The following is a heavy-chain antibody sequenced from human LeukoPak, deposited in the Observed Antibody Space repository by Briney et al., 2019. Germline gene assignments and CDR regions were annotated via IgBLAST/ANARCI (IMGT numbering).Heavy chain of an antibody. CDR3: ASFYAPDRGIESQNLVTVY. Sequence: ASVKVSCKASGYTFTAYYIHWVRQAPGQGLEWMGWLNPNSGGTEYAQKFQGRVTMTRDTPISTAYMELRRLRSDDTAVYYCASFYAPDRGIESQNLVTVYWGQGTLVSVSS. CDR1: GYTFTAYY. V-gene: IGHV1-2*02. D-gene: IGHD2/OR15-2a*01. J-gene: IGHJ4*02. CDR2: LNPNSGGT.